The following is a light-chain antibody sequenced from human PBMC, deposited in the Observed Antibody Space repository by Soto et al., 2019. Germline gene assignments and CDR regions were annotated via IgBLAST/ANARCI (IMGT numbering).Light chain of an antibody. CDR3: HQYARSPQT. CDR2: GAS. V-gene: IGKV3-20*01. Sequence: EIVLTQSPGTLSLSPGERATLSCRASQSVPRNYLAWYQQKPGQAPRLLIYGASSRATGIPDRFRGSGSGTDFTLTISRLEPEDFAVYYCHQYARSPQTFGQGTKVEIK. CDR1: QSVPRNY. J-gene: IGKJ1*01.